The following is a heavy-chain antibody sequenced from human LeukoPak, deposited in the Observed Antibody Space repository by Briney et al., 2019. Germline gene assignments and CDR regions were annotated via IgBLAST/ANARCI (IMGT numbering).Heavy chain of an antibody. CDR1: GFTVSSNY. Sequence: GGSLRLSCAASGFTVSSNYMSWVRQAPGKGLEWVSVIYSGDSTYYADSVKGRFTISRDNSENTLYLQMNSLRAEDTAVYYCAKMVTGFPNWFDPWGQGTLVTVSS. CDR3: AKMVTGFPNWFDP. D-gene: IGHD1-1*01. V-gene: IGHV3-53*01. CDR2: IYSGDST. J-gene: IGHJ5*02.